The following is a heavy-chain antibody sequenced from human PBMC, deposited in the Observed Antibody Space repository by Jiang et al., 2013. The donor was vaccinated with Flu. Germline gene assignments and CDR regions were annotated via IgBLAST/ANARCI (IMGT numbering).Heavy chain of an antibody. CDR3: AKDAYDSSGYYPHYFDY. CDR2: ISGSGGST. Sequence: DLVQPGGSLRLSCAASGFTFSSYAMSWVRQAPGKGLEWVSGISGSGGSTYYADSVKGRFTISRDNSKNTLYLQMNSLRAEDTAVYYCAKDAYDSSGYYPHYFDYWGQGTLVTVSS. J-gene: IGHJ4*02. D-gene: IGHD3-22*01. CDR1: GFTFSSYA. V-gene: IGHV3-23*01.